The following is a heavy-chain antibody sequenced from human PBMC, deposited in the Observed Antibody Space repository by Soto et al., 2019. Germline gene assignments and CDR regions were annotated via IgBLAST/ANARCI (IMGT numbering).Heavy chain of an antibody. V-gene: IGHV2-5*02. CDR2: IYWDDDK. D-gene: IGHD3-22*01. CDR3: AHKGYYYDSSGNEPFDY. Sequence: QITLKESGPTLVKPTQTLTLTCTFSGFSLSTSGVGVGWIRQPPGKALEWLALIYWDDDKRYSPSLKSRLTITKDTSKNQVVRTMTNMDPVDTATYYCAHKGYYYDSSGNEPFDYWGQGTLVTVSS. CDR1: GFSLSTSGVG. J-gene: IGHJ4*02.